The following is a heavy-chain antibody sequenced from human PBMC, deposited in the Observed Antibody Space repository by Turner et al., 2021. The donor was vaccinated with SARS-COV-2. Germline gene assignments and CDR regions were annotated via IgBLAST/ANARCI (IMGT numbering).Heavy chain of an antibody. Sequence: EVQLVESGGGLVKPGGSLRPSCAASGFIFSSYSMNWVRQAPGKGREWVSSISTSSSYIYYADSVKGRFTISRDNAKNSLYLQMNSLRAEDTAVYYCARSPGTREWGQGTLVTVSS. J-gene: IGHJ4*02. CDR3: ARSPGTRE. V-gene: IGHV3-21*01. D-gene: IGHD3-10*01. CDR1: GFIFSSYS. CDR2: ISTSSSYI.